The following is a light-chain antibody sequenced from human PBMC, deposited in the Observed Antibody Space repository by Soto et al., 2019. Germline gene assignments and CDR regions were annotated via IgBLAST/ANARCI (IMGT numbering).Light chain of an antibody. CDR3: QVWDRPTDLV. J-gene: IGLJ2*01. Sequence: SYELTQPPSGSVAPGKTAIITCGGNDIETKSVHWYQQKAGQAPVLVMSFDSDRPSVIPERFSGSNSGNTASLTITRAEAGDEADYYCQVWDRPTDLVFGGGTKLTVL. CDR2: FDS. V-gene: IGLV3-21*01. CDR1: DIETKS.